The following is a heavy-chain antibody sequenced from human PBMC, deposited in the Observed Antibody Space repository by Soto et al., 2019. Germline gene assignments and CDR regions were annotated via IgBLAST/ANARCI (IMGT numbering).Heavy chain of an antibody. CDR2: IGTAGDT. CDR1: GFTFSSYD. CDR3: ARERGYSGYALPEYYYYGMDV. J-gene: IGHJ6*02. D-gene: IGHD5-12*01. V-gene: IGHV3-13*01. Sequence: EVQLVESRGGLVQPGGSLRLSCAASGFTFSSYDMHWVRQATGKGLEWVSAIGTAGDTYYPGSVKGRFTISRENAKNSLYLQMNSLRAEDTAVYYCARERGYSGYALPEYYYYGMDVWGQGTTVTVSS.